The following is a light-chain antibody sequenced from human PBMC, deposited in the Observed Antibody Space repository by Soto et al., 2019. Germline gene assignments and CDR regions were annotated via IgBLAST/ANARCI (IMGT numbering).Light chain of an antibody. CDR3: QQYNNWPVT. V-gene: IGKV3-15*01. CDR2: GAS. Sequence: EMVITQSPATLSVSPGERATLSCRASQSVGSTLAWYQQKPGQAPRLLIYGASTRATGIPARFSGSGSGTDFTLTISSLQSEDFAVYYCQQYNNWPVTFGGGTKVDIK. CDR1: QSVGST. J-gene: IGKJ4*01.